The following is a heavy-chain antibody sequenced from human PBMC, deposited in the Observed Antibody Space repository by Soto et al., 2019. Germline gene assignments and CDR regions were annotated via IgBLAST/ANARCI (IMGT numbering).Heavy chain of an antibody. D-gene: IGHD6-19*01. CDR2: IYYSGST. J-gene: IGHJ5*02. V-gene: IGHV4-59*01. Sequence: SETLSLTCTVSGGSISSYYWSWIRQPPGKGLEWIGYIYYSGSTNYNPSLKSRVTISVDTSKSQFSLKLSSVTAADTAVYYCARDHSSGWYLNWFDPWGQGTLVTVSS. CDR3: ARDHSSGWYLNWFDP. CDR1: GGSISSYY.